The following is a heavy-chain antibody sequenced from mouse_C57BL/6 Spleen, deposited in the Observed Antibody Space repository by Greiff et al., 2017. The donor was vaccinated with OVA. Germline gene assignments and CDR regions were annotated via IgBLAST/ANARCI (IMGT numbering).Heavy chain of an antibody. D-gene: IGHD1-1*01. CDR1: GYTFTSYW. CDR2: IDPSDSET. CDR3: ARSPTTVRYYYAMDY. J-gene: IGHJ4*01. Sequence: VQLQQPGAELVRPGSSVKLSCKASGYTFTSYWMHWVKQRPIQGLEWIGNIDPSDSETHYNQKFKDKATLTVDKSSSTAYMQLSSLTSEDSAVYYCARSPTTVRYYYAMDYWGQGTSVTVSS. V-gene: IGHV1-52*01.